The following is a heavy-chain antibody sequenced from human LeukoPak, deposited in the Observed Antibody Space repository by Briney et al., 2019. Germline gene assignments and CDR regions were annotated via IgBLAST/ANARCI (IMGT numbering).Heavy chain of an antibody. CDR3: ARDGNYYDSSGTNPDW. CDR1: GFTVSSNY. D-gene: IGHD3-22*01. Sequence: PGGSLRLSCAVSGFTVSSNYMSWVRQAPGKGLEWVSVIYSGGSTYYADSVKGRFTISRHDSRNTLYLQMNSLRVEDTAVYYCARDGNYYDSSGTNPDWWGQGTLVTVSS. V-gene: IGHV3-53*04. CDR2: IYSGGST. J-gene: IGHJ4*02.